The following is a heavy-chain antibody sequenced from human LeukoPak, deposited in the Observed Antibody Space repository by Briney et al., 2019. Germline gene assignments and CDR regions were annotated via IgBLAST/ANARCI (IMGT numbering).Heavy chain of an antibody. J-gene: IGHJ4*02. Sequence: SETLSLTCTVSGGSISNYYWNWIRQPPGKGLEWIGYIYYSGTTNYNPSLKSRVSMSVDTSKNQFSLKLSSATAADTAVYYCARLVPAAIWGQGTLVTVSS. D-gene: IGHD2-2*01. CDR3: ARLVPAAI. CDR1: GGSISNYY. CDR2: IYYSGTT. V-gene: IGHV4-59*08.